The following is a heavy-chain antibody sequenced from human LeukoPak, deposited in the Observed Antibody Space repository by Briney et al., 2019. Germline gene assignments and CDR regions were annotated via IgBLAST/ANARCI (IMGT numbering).Heavy chain of an antibody. V-gene: IGHV3-7*03. J-gene: IGHJ6*02. CDR1: GFTFSSYW. CDR3: ARGGGLDV. Sequence: EGSLRLSCAASGFTFSSYWMNWARQAPGKGPEWVASINHNGNVNYYVDSVKGRFTISRDNAKNSLHLQMSNLRAEDTAVYFCARGGGLDVWGQGATVTVSS. D-gene: IGHD3-16*01. CDR2: INHNGNVN.